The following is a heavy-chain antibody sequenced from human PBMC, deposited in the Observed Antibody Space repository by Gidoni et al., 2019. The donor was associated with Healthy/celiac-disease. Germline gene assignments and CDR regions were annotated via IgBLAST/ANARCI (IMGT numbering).Heavy chain of an antibody. CDR2: IRSKAYGGTT. J-gene: IGHJ6*03. V-gene: IGHV3-49*04. CDR1: GFTFGDYA. CDR3: TRPRGMGYYYYMDV. D-gene: IGHD3-16*01. Sequence: EVQLVESGGGLVQPGRSLRLSCTASGFTFGDYAMSWVRQAPGKGLEWVGFIRSKAYGGTTEYAASVKGRFTISRDDSKSIAYLQMNSLKTEDTAVYYCTRPRGMGYYYYMDVWGKGTTVTVSS.